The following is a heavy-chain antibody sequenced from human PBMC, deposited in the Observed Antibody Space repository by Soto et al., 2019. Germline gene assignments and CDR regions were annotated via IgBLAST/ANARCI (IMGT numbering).Heavy chain of an antibody. J-gene: IGHJ3*02. CDR3: ARVYCSSSSCYSYAFDI. Sequence: SQTLSLTFDISGDSVSSNSAAWNWIRQSPSRGLEWLGRTSYRSKWYNDYAVFVKSRITINPDTSKNQFSLQLNSVTPEDTAVYYCARVYCSSSSCYSYAFDIWGQGTMVTVSS. CDR2: TSYRSKWYN. CDR1: GDSVSSNSAA. D-gene: IGHD2-2*02. V-gene: IGHV6-1*01.